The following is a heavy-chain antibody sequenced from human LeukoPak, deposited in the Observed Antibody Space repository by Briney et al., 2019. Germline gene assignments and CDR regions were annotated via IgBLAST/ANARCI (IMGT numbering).Heavy chain of an antibody. Sequence: GGSLRLSCAASGFTFSNAWMSWVRQAPGKGLEWVGRIKSKTHGGTTDYAAPVKGRFTISRDDSKNTLYLQVNSLKTEDTAVYYCTTTCGSSGLGYGLDVWGQGTTVTVSS. J-gene: IGHJ6*02. D-gene: IGHD3-22*01. CDR2: IKSKTHGGTT. V-gene: IGHV3-15*01. CDR3: TTTCGSSGLGYGLDV. CDR1: GFTFSNAW.